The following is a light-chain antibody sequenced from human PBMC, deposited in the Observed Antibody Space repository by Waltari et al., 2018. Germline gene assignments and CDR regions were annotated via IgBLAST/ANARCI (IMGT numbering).Light chain of an antibody. CDR3: QQHSNLIT. V-gene: IGKV3-11*01. Sequence: IVLTQSPATLSLSPGATTTPSCRARQSVSSYLDWYQQKPGQAPRLLIYDASNRATGIPARFSGSGSGTDFTLTISSLEPEDFAVYYCQQHSNLITFGQGTRLEIK. J-gene: IGKJ5*01. CDR1: QSVSSY. CDR2: DAS.